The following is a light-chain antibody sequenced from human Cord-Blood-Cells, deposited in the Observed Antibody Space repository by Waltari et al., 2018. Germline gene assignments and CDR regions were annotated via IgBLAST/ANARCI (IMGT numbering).Light chain of an antibody. CDR3: QQNNNWAQYT. Sequence: ELVLLSSPATVSVSPGDRATLSCRPSQGVSSNLAWYHQKPRQAPTLLIYGASTSATGIPARFSGSSSGTEYTLTTSSLQSQDFAVYYCQQNNNWAQYTFGQGTKLEIK. CDR2: GAS. V-gene: IGKV3-15*01. J-gene: IGKJ2*01. CDR1: QGVSSN.